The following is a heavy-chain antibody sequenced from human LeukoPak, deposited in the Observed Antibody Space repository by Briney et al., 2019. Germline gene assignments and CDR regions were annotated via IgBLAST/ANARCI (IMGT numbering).Heavy chain of an antibody. Sequence: PGGSLGLSCATSGFTFSNAWMYWVRQAPGKGLECVATINQDGSEKEYLDSVNGRFTISRDNAKNSVYLQMNSLRAEDTAVYYCARWAYWGPGTLVSVSS. CDR3: ARWAY. CDR1: GFTFSNAW. CDR2: INQDGSEK. J-gene: IGHJ4*02. V-gene: IGHV3-7*05.